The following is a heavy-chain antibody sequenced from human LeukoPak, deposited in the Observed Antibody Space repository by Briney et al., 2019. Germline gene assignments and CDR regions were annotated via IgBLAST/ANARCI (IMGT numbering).Heavy chain of an antibody. V-gene: IGHV3-23*01. CDR3: AEGQWLVRRYFDY. Sequence: GGSLRLSCAASGFTFSSYAMSWVRQAPGKGLEWVSAISGSGGSTYYADSVKGRFTISRDNSKNTLYLQMNSLRAEDTAVYYCAEGQWLVRRYFDYWGQGTLVTVSS. CDR1: GFTFSSYA. D-gene: IGHD6-19*01. J-gene: IGHJ4*02. CDR2: ISGSGGST.